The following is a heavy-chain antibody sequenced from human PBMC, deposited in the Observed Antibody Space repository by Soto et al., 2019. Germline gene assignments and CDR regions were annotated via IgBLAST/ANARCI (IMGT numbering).Heavy chain of an antibody. CDR3: AVDGGGNYDILTGFWKSNWFDP. J-gene: IGHJ5*02. D-gene: IGHD3-9*01. CDR2: IIPILGIA. CDR1: GGTFSSYT. Sequence: SVKVSCKASGGTFSSYTISWVRQAPGQGLEWMGRIIPILGIANYAQKFQGRVAITADKSTSTAYMELSSLRSEDTAVYYCAVDGGGNYDILTGFWKSNWFDPWGQGTLVTVS. V-gene: IGHV1-69*02.